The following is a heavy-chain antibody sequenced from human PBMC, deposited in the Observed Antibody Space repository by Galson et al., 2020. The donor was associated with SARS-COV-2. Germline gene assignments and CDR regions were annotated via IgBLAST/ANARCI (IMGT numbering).Heavy chain of an antibody. V-gene: IGHV4-61*01. Sequence: SQTLSLTCSVSGGSVSSGSYYWSWIRQPPGKGLEWIGYIYYSGSTHYNPSLKSRVTISIDTSKNQFSLKLSSVTAVDTAVYYCARDSVIAAVPRDYNYYGMDVWGQGTTVTVSS. CDR3: ARDSVIAAVPRDYNYYGMDV. J-gene: IGHJ6*02. CDR2: IYYSGST. CDR1: GGSVSSGSYY. D-gene: IGHD6-13*01.